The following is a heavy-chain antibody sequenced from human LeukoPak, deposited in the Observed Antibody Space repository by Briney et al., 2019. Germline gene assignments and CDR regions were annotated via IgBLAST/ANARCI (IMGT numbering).Heavy chain of an antibody. J-gene: IGHJ6*02. CDR2: ISCNGSSI. CDR1: GFTFDDYY. CDR3: ARASPPGYFDWLPPYGMDV. D-gene: IGHD3-9*01. V-gene: IGHV3-11*01. Sequence: GGSLRLSCAASGFTFDDYYMHWVRQAPGKGLEWVSCISCNGSSIFYADSVKGRFTISRDNAKNSLYLQMNSLRAEDTAVYYCARASPPGYFDWLPPYGMDVWGQGTTVTVSS.